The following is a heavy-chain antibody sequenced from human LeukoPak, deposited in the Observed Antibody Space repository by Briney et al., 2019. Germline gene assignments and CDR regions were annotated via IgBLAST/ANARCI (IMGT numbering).Heavy chain of an antibody. Sequence: SETLSLTCADYGGSFCGYYWSGIRQPPGKGVEWIGAINHSGSTNYNPSLKSRVTISVDTSKNQFSLKLSSVTAADTAVYYCARGIAAAGTAFDYWGQGTLVTVSS. V-gene: IGHV4-34*01. D-gene: IGHD6-13*01. J-gene: IGHJ4*02. CDR2: INHSGST. CDR1: GGSFCGYY. CDR3: ARGIAAAGTAFDY.